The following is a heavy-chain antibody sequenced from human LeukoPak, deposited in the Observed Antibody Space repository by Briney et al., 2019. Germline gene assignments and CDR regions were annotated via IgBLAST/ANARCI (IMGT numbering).Heavy chain of an antibody. J-gene: IGHJ4*02. CDR1: GFTFSTSG. D-gene: IGHD3-3*01. CDR3: AKTRGISISGVVPLCDY. V-gene: IGHV3-23*01. Sequence: PGGSLRLSCAASGFTFSTSGMTWVRQAPGKGLDWVSIISGSGGTPYYTDSVKGRFTISRDSSKNTLYLQMNSLRAEDTAVYYCAKTRGISISGVVPLCDYWGQGTLVTVSS. CDR2: ISGSGGTP.